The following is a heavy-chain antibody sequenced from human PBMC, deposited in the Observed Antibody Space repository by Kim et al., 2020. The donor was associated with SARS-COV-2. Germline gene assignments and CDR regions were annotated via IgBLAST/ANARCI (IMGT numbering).Heavy chain of an antibody. D-gene: IGHD3-22*01. Sequence: KSRVTISVDTSKNQFSLKLSSVTAADTAVYYCARGLGYYYDSSGYGPFGYWGQGTLVTVSS. CDR3: ARGLGYYYDSSGYGPFGY. J-gene: IGHJ4*02. V-gene: IGHV4-34*01.